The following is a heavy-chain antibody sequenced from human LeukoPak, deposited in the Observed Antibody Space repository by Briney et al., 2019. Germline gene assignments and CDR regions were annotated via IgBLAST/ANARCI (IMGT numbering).Heavy chain of an antibody. V-gene: IGHV3-23*01. J-gene: IGHJ4*02. Sequence: PGGSLRLSCAASGFTFSDYAMSWVRQAPGKGLEWASIMSGGGETTYYADSVRGRFTISRDNSKNTLYLQMYSLRAEDTAVYYCAKHGCTGTRCYINYWGQGTLVTVSS. CDR2: MSGGGETT. CDR3: AKHGCTGTRCYINY. CDR1: GFTFSDYA. D-gene: IGHD2-2*02.